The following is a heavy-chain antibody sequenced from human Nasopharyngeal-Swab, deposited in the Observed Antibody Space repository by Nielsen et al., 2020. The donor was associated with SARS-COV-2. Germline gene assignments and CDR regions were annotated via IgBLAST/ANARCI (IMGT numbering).Heavy chain of an antibody. V-gene: IGHV3-23*01. CDR3: AKGGGYYYYYGMDV. J-gene: IGHJ6*02. Sequence: GGSLRLSCSTSGFTFSRFVMSWVRQAPGKGLEWVSAISGSGGSTYYADSVKGRFTISRDNSKNTLYLQMNSLRAEDTAVYYCAKGGGYYYYYGMDVWGQGTTVTVSS. CDR2: ISGSGGST. D-gene: IGHD3-16*01. CDR1: GFTFSRFV.